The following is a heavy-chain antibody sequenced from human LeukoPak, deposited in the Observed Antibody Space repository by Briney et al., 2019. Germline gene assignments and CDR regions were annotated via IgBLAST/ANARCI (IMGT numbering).Heavy chain of an antibody. CDR3: RATVDY. J-gene: IGHJ4*02. Sequence: GASVKVSCKASGYTFTDYSMHWVRQAPGQGLEWMGYINPNSGGTNYAQKFQGRVTITRDTSISTAYMELYSPRSDDTAVYYCRATVDYWGQGTLVTVSS. V-gene: IGHV1-2*02. CDR1: GYTFTDYS. D-gene: IGHD1-26*01. CDR2: INPNSGGT.